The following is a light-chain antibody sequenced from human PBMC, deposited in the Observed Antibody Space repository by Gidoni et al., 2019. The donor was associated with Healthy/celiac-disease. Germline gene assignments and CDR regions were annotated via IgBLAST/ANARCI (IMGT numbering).Light chain of an antibody. V-gene: IGKV3-15*01. CDR2: GAS. CDR3: QQYNNWPPYT. Sequence: EIVMTQSPATLSVSPGERATLSCRASQSVSSNLAWYQQKPGQAPRILIYGASTRATGIPARFSGSGSGTAFTLTISSLQSEDFAVYYCQQYNNWPPYTCGQGTKLEIK. CDR1: QSVSSN. J-gene: IGKJ2*01.